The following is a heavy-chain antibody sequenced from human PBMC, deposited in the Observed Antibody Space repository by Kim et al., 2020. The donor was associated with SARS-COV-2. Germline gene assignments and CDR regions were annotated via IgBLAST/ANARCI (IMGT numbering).Heavy chain of an antibody. J-gene: IGHJ5*02. D-gene: IGHD3-10*01. Sequence: DSVEGRFTISRDNARNTLDLQMNSLRVEDTALYYCARATKLWGADNWFDPWGQGTLVTVSS. V-gene: IGHV3-74*01. CDR3: ARATKLWGADNWFDP.